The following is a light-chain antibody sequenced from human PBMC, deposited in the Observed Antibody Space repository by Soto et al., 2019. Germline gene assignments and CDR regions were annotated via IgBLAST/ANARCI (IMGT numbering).Light chain of an antibody. V-gene: IGLV2-14*01. CDR2: EVS. CDR1: SSDVGTCDC. Sequence: QSALTQPASVSGSPGQSITISCTGTSSDVGTCDCVSWYQQHPGKAPKLLIYEVSNRPSGVSNRFSGSKSGTSASLAISGLQSEDEADYYCAAWDDSLNGYVFGTGTKVTVL. CDR3: AAWDDSLNGYV. J-gene: IGLJ1*01.